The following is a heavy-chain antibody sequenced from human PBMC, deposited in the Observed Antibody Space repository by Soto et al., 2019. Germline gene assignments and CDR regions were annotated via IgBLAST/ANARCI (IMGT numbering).Heavy chain of an antibody. CDR2: IYYSGST. CDR1: GGSISSGGYY. V-gene: IGHV4-31*02. Sequence: SETLSLTXTVSGGSISSGGYYWSWIRQHPGKGLEWIGYIYYSGSTYYNPSLKSRVTISVDTSKNQFSLKLSSVTAADTAVYYCARLIYLVVVPAAIRFPENWFDPWGQGTLVTVSS. J-gene: IGHJ5*02. D-gene: IGHD2-2*02. CDR3: ARLIYLVVVPAAIRFPENWFDP.